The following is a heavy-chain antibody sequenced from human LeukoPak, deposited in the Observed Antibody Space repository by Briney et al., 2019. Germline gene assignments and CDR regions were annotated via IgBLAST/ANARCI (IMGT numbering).Heavy chain of an antibody. D-gene: IGHD6-13*01. CDR2: ISGSGGNT. CDR3: AGDRRSRPKNYYYYYYMDV. Sequence: GGSLRLSCAASGFTFTTYAMSWVRQASGKGLAWVSAISGSGGNTYYADSVKGRFTISRDNSKNTLYLQMNSLRAEDTAVYYCAGDRRSRPKNYYYYYYMDVWGKGTTVAVSS. J-gene: IGHJ6*03. V-gene: IGHV3-23*01. CDR1: GFTFTTYA.